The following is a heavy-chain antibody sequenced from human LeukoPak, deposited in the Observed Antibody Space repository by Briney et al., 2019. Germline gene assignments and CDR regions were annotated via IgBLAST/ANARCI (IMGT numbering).Heavy chain of an antibody. CDR3: ARDYVSRVMASLDY. Sequence: GRSLRLSCAASGFTFSSYGMHWVRQAPGKGLEWVAVISYDGSNKYYADSVKGRFTISRDNSKNTLYLQMNSLRAEDTAVYYCARDYVSRVMASLDYWGQGTLVTVSS. V-gene: IGHV3-30*03. CDR2: ISYDGSNK. D-gene: IGHD3-10*02. J-gene: IGHJ4*02. CDR1: GFTFSSYG.